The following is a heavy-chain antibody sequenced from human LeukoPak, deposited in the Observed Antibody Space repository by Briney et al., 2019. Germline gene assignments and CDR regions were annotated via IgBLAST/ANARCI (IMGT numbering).Heavy chain of an antibody. D-gene: IGHD1-14*01. CDR1: GFTFSSYA. Sequence: GGSLRLSCAASGFTFSSYAMSRVRQAPGQGLEWVASISGSGGSTYYADSVKGRVTISRDNSKNTLYLQMTSLRAEDTAVYFCAKSRSGSANRALPIFDNWGQGTLVTVSS. CDR2: ISGSGGST. V-gene: IGHV3-23*01. J-gene: IGHJ4*02. CDR3: AKSRSGSANRALPIFDN.